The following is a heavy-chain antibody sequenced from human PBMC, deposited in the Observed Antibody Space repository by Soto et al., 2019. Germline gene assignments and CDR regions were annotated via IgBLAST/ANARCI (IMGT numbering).Heavy chain of an antibody. CDR3: ARDGLTVAGRNWFDP. D-gene: IGHD6-19*01. CDR1: GGYFGGYY. J-gene: IGHJ5*02. Sequence: PSETLSLTCAVYGGYFGGYYWSWIRQPPGKGLEWIGEINHSGSTNYNPSLKSRVTISVDTSKNQFSLKLSSVTAADTAVYYCARDGLTVAGRNWFDPWGQGTLVTVSS. V-gene: IGHV4-34*01. CDR2: INHSGST.